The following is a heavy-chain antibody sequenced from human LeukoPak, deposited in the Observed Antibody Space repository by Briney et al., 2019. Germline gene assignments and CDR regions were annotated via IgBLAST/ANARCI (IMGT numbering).Heavy chain of an antibody. J-gene: IGHJ4*02. CDR1: GFTFSTYS. CDR2: VSSSSSII. V-gene: IGHV3-48*04. D-gene: IGHD3-22*01. CDR3: ATYPYYYDSSGYFC. Sequence: PGGSLRLSCAASGFTFSTYSMNWVRQAPGKGLEWISYVSSSSSIIYYADSVKGRFTISRDNAKNSLYLQMSSLRAEDTAVYYCATYPYYYDSSGYFCWGQGTLVTVSS.